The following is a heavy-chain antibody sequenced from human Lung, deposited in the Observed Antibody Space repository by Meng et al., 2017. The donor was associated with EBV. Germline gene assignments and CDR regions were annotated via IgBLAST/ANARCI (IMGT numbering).Heavy chain of an antibody. CDR2: IYSGGSQ. D-gene: IGHD6-19*01. J-gene: IGHJ3*01. CDR3: ARLDQGIAVAD. V-gene: IGHV3-53*01. Sequence: VVAAGWTLVQPGGARGPSGAAAGFVVSGNQMSWVRQAPRKGREWDSVIYSGGSQDFADSVKGRCTIYRDNSKNTLYLQMNSLRAEYTAVYYCARLDQGIAVADWGQGTMVTVSS. CDR1: GFVVSGNQ.